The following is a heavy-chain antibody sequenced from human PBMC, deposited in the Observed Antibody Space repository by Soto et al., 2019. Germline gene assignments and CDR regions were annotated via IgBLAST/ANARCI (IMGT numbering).Heavy chain of an antibody. CDR3: AASSGGVYYYGMDV. CDR2: IIPIFGTA. J-gene: IGHJ6*02. D-gene: IGHD2-15*01. CDR1: GGTFSSYA. Sequence: SVKVSCKASGGTFSSYAISWVRQAPGQGLEWMGGIIPIFGTANYAQKFQGRVTITADKSTSTAYMELSSLRSEDTAVYYCAASSGGVYYYGMDVWGQGTTVTVAS. V-gene: IGHV1-69*06.